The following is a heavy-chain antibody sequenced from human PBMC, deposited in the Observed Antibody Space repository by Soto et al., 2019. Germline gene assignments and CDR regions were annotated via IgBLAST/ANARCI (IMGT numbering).Heavy chain of an antibody. V-gene: IGHV3-30*09. Sequence: QVPLVESGGGVVQPGRSLRLSCAASGFTFSSYAMHWVRQAPGKGLEWVAVISYDGSNKYYADSGKGRFAISRDNSRNTLDLQRNSLRAEDTAVYYCAGEGRVPASDAFDIWGQGTMVTVSS. CDR1: GFTFSSYA. CDR2: ISYDGSNK. D-gene: IGHD2-2*01. J-gene: IGHJ3*02. CDR3: AGEGRVPASDAFDI.